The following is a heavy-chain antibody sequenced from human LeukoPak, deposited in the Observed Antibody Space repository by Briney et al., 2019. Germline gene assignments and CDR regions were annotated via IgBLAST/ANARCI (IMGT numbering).Heavy chain of an antibody. CDR3: ARLNQVVGTARWFDP. CDR2: ISSSGSTI. CDR1: GFTFSSYE. Sequence: GGSLRLSCAASGFTFSSYEMNWVRQAPGKGLEWVSYISSSGSTIYYADSVKGRFTISRDNAKNSLYLQMNSLRAEDTAVYYCARLNQVVGTARWFDPWGQGTLVTVSS. J-gene: IGHJ5*02. V-gene: IGHV3-48*03. D-gene: IGHD3-22*01.